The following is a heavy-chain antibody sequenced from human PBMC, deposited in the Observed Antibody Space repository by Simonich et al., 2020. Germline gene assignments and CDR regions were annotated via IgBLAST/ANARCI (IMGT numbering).Heavy chain of an antibody. D-gene: IGHD1-1*01. CDR1: GGSFSGYY. CDR2: INHSGRT. V-gene: IGHV4-34*01. CDR3: ARGKGWKNAFDI. Sequence: QVQLQQWGAGLLKPSEPLSLTCAVYGGSFSGYYWSWIRQPPGKGLEWIGEINHSGRTNNNPPLKSRVTISVDTSKKQVSLKLSSVTAGDTAVYYCARGKGWKNAFDIWGQGTMVTVSS. J-gene: IGHJ3*02.